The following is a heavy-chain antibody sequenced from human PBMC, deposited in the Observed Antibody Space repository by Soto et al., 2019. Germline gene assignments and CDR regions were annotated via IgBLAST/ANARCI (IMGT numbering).Heavy chain of an antibody. D-gene: IGHD6-13*01. V-gene: IGHV1-69*06. CDR2: IIPIFGTA. J-gene: IGHJ6*02. Sequence: QVQLVQSGAEVKKPGSSVKVSCKASGGTFSSYAISWVRQAPGQGLEWMGGIIPIFGTANYAQKFQGRVTITADKTTSTAYMELRSLRSEETAVYYCARLGSSSYYYYYGMDVWGQGTTVTVSS. CDR1: GGTFSSYA. CDR3: ARLGSSSYYYYYGMDV.